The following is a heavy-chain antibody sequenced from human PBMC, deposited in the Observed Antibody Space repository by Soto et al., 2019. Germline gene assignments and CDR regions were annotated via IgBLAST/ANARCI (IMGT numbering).Heavy chain of an antibody. J-gene: IGHJ4*02. CDR3: AKDRGSYFDY. V-gene: IGHV3-30*18. D-gene: IGHD1-26*01. CDR2: ISYDGSNT. Sequence: QVQLVESGGGVVQPGRSLRLSCAASGFTFSTYGMHWVRQAPGKGLEWVAVISYDGSNTYYADSVKGRFTISRDNSKNTRYLQMNSLRAEDTAVFYCAKDRGSYFDYWGQGTLVTVSS. CDR1: GFTFSTYG.